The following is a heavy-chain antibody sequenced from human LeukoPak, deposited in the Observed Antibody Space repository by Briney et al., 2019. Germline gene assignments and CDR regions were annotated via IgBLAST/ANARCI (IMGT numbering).Heavy chain of an antibody. J-gene: IGHJ6*02. CDR2: INSNNGNT. CDR1: GYTFTSYG. Sequence: ASVKVSCKASGYTFTSYGIRWVRQAPGQGLEWMGWINSNNGNTNYEQKFQGRVTMTTDTSTSTAYMELRSLRSDDTAVYYCARDFAVTTQKYYYYYGMDVWGQGTTVTVSS. V-gene: IGHV1-18*01. CDR3: ARDFAVTTQKYYYYYGMDV. D-gene: IGHD4-11*01.